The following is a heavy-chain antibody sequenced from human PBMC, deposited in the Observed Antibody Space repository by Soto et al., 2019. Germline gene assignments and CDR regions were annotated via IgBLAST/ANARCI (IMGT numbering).Heavy chain of an antibody. CDR1: GFTFSSYA. J-gene: IGHJ4*02. CDR2: ISGSGGST. CDR3: ARRITGTTAGFDY. V-gene: IGHV3-23*01. D-gene: IGHD1-7*01. Sequence: PGGSLRLSCAASGFTFSSYAMSWVRQAPGKGLEWVSAISGSGGSTYYADSVKGRFTISRDNAKNSLYLQMNSQRAEDTAVYYCARRITGTTAGFDYWGQGTLVTVSS.